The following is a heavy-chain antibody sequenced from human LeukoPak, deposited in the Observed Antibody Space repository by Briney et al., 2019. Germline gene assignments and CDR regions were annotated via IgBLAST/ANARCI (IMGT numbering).Heavy chain of an antibody. CDR3: AIELERAGPYAFDI. CDR2: IYYSGST. J-gene: IGHJ3*02. D-gene: IGHD1-1*01. Sequence: SETLSLTCTVSGGSISSYYWSWIRQPPGKGLEWIGYIYYSGSTNYNPSLKSRVTISVDTSKNQFSLKLSSVTAADTAVYYCAIELERAGPYAFDIWGQGTMVTVSS. CDR1: GGSISSYY. V-gene: IGHV4-59*01.